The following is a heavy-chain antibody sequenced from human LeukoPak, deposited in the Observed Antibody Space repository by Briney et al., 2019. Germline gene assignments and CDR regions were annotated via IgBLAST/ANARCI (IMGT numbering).Heavy chain of an antibody. CDR1: GFTFSNYD. CDR2: ISSSGGTT. V-gene: IGHV3-23*01. D-gene: IGHD6-19*01. CDR3: AKRAVAAVAGSRFDY. Sequence: GGSLRLSCAASGFTFSNYDMSWVRQAPGKGLEWVSGISSSGGTTYYADSVKGRFTISRDNSKNTLCLQMNSLRAEDTAVYYCAKRAVAAVAGSRFDYWGQGALVTVSS. J-gene: IGHJ4*02.